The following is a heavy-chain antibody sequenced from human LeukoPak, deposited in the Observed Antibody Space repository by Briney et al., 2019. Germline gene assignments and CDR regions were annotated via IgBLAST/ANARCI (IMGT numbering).Heavy chain of an antibody. CDR2: VSRSGGST. J-gene: IGHJ4*02. CDR1: GFTFSSYA. D-gene: IGHD2-2*01. Sequence: GGSLRLSCAASGFTFSSYAMSWVRQAPGKGLEWVSAVSRSGGSTYYADSVKGRFTISRDNAKNSLYLQMNSLRAEDTAVYYCARFRAAYCSSTSCQKVNDYWGQGTLVTVSS. CDR3: ARFRAAYCSSTSCQKVNDY. V-gene: IGHV3-23*01.